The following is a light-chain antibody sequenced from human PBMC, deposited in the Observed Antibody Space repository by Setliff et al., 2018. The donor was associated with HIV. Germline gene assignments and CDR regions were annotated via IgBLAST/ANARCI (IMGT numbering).Light chain of an antibody. Sequence: QSALAQPRSVSGSPGQSVTFSCTGSSSDVGSYDYVSWYQHHPGKAPKLIIYDVTGRPSGVPDRFSGSKSGNTASLTISGLQAEDEADYYCCSYAGSYRYIFGSGTKVTVL. CDR2: DVT. CDR3: CSYAGSYRYI. V-gene: IGLV2-11*01. CDR1: SSDVGSYDY. J-gene: IGLJ1*01.